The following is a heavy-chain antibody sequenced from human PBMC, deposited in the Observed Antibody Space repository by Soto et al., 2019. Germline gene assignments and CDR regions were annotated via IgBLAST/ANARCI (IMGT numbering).Heavy chain of an antibody. Sequence: GVSLRLSCAASGFTFGIYAMSWVRQALGKGLEWVSAISGSGANTYYADSVRGRFTISRDNSKNTLYLQMNSLRAEDTALYYCAKCMSPYCGGGSCHLWGQGTLVTVS. CDR1: GFTFGIYA. V-gene: IGHV3-23*01. CDR3: AKCMSPYCGGGSCHL. J-gene: IGHJ4*02. D-gene: IGHD2-15*01. CDR2: ISGSGANT.